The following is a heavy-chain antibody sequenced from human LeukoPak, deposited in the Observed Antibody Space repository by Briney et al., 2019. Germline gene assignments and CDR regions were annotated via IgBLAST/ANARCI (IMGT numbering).Heavy chain of an antibody. CDR2: ITGSGQTI. V-gene: IGHV3-48*03. J-gene: IGHJ4*02. CDR3: ARVNYDYHYFDY. Sequence: GGSLRLSCAASGFTFSSYEMNWVRQAPGKGLEWISYITGSGQTIYYADSMKGRFTISRDNAKNSLYLQMNSLRAEDTAVYYCARVNYDYHYFDYWGEGTLVTVSS. D-gene: IGHD3-16*01. CDR1: GFTFSSYE.